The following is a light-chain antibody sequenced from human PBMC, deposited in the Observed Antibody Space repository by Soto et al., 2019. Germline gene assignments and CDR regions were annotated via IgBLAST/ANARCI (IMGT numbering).Light chain of an antibody. CDR3: QSYDSSLSALYV. CDR2: EVS. Sequence: QSVLTQPASVSGSPGQSITISCTGTSSDVGGYNYVSWYQQHPGKAPKLMIYEVSNRPSGVSNRFSGSKSGNTASLTISGLQAEDEADYYCQSYDSSLSALYVFGPGTKVTVL. CDR1: SSDVGGYNY. V-gene: IGLV2-14*01. J-gene: IGLJ1*01.